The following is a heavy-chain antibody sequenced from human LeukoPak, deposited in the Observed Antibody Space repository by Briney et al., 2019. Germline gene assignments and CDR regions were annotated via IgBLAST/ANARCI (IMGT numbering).Heavy chain of an antibody. V-gene: IGHV3-30*03. CDR3: ARAHNRDWFDA. J-gene: IGHJ5*02. CDR1: GFTFSSYG. Sequence: GSLRLSCAASGFTFSSYGMHWVRQAPGKGLEWVAVISYDGSNKYYADSVKGRFTISRDNAKNSLFLQMNSLSAEDTAVYYCARAHNRDWFDAWGQGALVTVSS. CDR2: ISYDGSNK. D-gene: IGHD2/OR15-2a*01.